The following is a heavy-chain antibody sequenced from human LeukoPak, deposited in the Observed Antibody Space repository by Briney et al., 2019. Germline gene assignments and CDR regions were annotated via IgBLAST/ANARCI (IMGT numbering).Heavy chain of an antibody. CDR3: VRDNGGDYWYSDV. D-gene: IGHD2-21*01. V-gene: IGHV4-4*07. J-gene: IGHJ2*01. CDR2: IYTSGST. CDR1: GVSVSNYY. Sequence: PSETLSLTCTVSGVSVSNYYWTWIRQPAGKGLEWIGRIYTSGSTNYNPSLKSRVTMSVDTSKNQFSLKLNSVTAADTAVYYCVRDNGGDYWYSDVWGRGTLITVSS.